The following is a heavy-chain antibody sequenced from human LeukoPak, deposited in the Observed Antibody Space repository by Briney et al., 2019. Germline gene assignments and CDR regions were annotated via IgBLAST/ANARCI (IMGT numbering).Heavy chain of an antibody. D-gene: IGHD1-7*01. CDR1: GFTFSDYW. CDR2: IKQDGSVK. Sequence: PGGSLRLSCAASGFTFSDYWMSWVRQAPGKGLEWVANIKQDGSVKHYVDSVKGRFTISRDNAQNSLYLQMNSLRAGDTAVYYCATDWNYRFDYWGQGTLVTVSS. V-gene: IGHV3-7*01. CDR3: ATDWNYRFDY. J-gene: IGHJ4*02.